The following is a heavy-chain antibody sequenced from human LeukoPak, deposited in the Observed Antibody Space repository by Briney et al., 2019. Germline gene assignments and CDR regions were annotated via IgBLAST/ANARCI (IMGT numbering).Heavy chain of an antibody. J-gene: IGHJ6*04. CDR3: ARQYCSGGSCYSSYYYYGMDV. CDR1: GFTFSSYE. D-gene: IGHD2-15*01. CDR2: ISSSGSTI. Sequence: GGSLRLSCAASGFTFSSYEMNWVRQAPGKGLEWVSYISSSGSTIYYADSVKGRFTISRDNAKNSLYPQMNSLRAEDTAVYYCARQYCSGGSCYSSYYYYGMDVWGKGTTVTVSS. V-gene: IGHV3-48*03.